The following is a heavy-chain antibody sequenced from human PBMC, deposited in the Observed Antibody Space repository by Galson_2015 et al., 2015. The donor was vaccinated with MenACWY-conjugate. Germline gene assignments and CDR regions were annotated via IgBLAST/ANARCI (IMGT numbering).Heavy chain of an antibody. CDR1: GYSFTNYG. Sequence: QSGAEVKKPGESLRISCTGSGYSFTNYGVTWVRQMPGKGLEWVGRIDASDSYTSYSPSLQGHVTISADKSISTAYLQWSSLKASDTAIYYCARPFCTTTSCVGYYYPLDVWGQGTTVTVSS. CDR2: IDASDSYT. V-gene: IGHV5-10-1*01. D-gene: IGHD2-2*01. CDR3: ARPFCTTTSCVGYYYPLDV. J-gene: IGHJ6*02.